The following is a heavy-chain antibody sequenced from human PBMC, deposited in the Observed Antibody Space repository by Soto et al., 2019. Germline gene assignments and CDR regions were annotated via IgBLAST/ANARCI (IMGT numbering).Heavy chain of an antibody. D-gene: IGHD6-19*01. CDR1: GGTFSSYA. V-gene: IGHV1-69*13. CDR3: ARGVRGRAVAGPPILGYGMDV. Sequence: ASVKVSCKASGGTFSSYAISWVRQAPGQGLEWMGGIIPIFGTANYAQKFQGRVTITADESTSTAYMELSSLRSEDTAVYYCARGVRGRAVAGPPILGYGMDVWGQGTTVTVSS. CDR2: IIPIFGTA. J-gene: IGHJ6*02.